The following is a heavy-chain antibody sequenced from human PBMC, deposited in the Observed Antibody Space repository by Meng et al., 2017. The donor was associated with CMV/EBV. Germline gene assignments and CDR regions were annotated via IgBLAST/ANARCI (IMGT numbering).Heavy chain of an antibody. CDR2: IIPIFGTA. V-gene: IGHV1-69*05. CDR3: ARRKLVGYCTNGVCPGWFDP. Sequence: SVKVSCKASGGTFSSYAISWVRQAPGQGLEWMGGIIPIFGTANYAPKFQGRVTITTDESTSTAYMELSSLKSEDTAVYYCARRKLVGYCTNGVCPGWFDPWGQGTLVTVSS. CDR1: GGTFSSYA. D-gene: IGHD2-8*01. J-gene: IGHJ5*02.